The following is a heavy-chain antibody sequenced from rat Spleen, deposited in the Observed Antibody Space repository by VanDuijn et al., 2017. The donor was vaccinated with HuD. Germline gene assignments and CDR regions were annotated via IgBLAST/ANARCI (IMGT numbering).Heavy chain of an antibody. Sequence: EVQLVESGGGLVQPGRSMKLSCAASGFTFSNYGMAWVRQAPKKGLEWVAYISYDGGSTYYRDPVKGRFTISRDNAKSSLYLQMDSLRSEDTSTYDCANDGGYYGYTYSDYWGQGVMVTVSS. D-gene: IGHD1-9*01. CDR1: GFTFSNYG. V-gene: IGHV5-20*01. J-gene: IGHJ2*01. CDR3: ANDGGYYGYTYSDY. CDR2: ISYDGGST.